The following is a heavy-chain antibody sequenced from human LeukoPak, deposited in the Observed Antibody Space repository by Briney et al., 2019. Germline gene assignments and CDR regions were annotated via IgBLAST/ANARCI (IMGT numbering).Heavy chain of an antibody. Sequence: VASVKVSCKASGYTFTRYGISWVRQAPGQGLEWMGWISAYTGNTNYADKLQGRVTMTTDTSTSTAYMELRSLRSDHTAVYYCAREVAGGFDYWGQGTLVTVSS. CDR3: AREVAGGFDY. D-gene: IGHD6-19*01. CDR2: ISAYTGNT. J-gene: IGHJ4*02. CDR1: GYTFTRYG. V-gene: IGHV1-18*01.